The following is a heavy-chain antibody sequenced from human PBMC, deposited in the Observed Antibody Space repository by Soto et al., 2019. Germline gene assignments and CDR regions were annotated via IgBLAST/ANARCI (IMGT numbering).Heavy chain of an antibody. V-gene: IGHV4-4*07. D-gene: IGHD3-16*02. CDR3: TLGVRDSYYGMDV. J-gene: IGHJ6*02. CDR2: IYTSGNT. Sequence: QAQLQESGPGLVKPSETLSLTCSVSGGSFSSYYWTWIRQPAGKGLEWIGRIYTSGNTNYNPTLKSRVTMSADTSKNQFSLRLRSVTAADTAVYYCTLGVRDSYYGMDVWGPGATATVSS. CDR1: GGSFSSYY.